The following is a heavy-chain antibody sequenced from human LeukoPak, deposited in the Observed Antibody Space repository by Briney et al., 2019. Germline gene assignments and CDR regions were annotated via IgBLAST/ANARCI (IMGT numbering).Heavy chain of an antibody. J-gene: IGHJ4*02. CDR2: IYPGDSDT. CDR1: GYSFSTYW. V-gene: IGHV5-51*01. Sequence: GESLKISCKGSGYSFSTYWIAWVRQVPGKGLEWMGIIYPGDSDTRYSPSFQGQVTISADKSISTAYLQWSCLKASDTAMYYCARLLEGVAGTWGYWGQGTLVTVSS. CDR3: ARLLEGVAGTWGY. D-gene: IGHD6-19*01.